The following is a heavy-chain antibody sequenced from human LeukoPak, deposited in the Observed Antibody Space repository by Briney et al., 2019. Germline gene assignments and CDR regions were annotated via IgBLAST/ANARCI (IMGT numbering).Heavy chain of an antibody. Sequence: SETLSLTCSVSGASISDYYWSWLRQPPGRGVEWIGYVYSSGTTSSNPSLKSRVTMSLDTSKSQFSLRLTSVIAADTAVYYCARVKREDWPDYYYYYMDVWGKGTTVTIS. D-gene: IGHD3/OR15-3a*01. CDR3: ARVKREDWPDYYYYYMDV. J-gene: IGHJ6*03. V-gene: IGHV4-59*01. CDR2: VYSSGTT. CDR1: GASISDYY.